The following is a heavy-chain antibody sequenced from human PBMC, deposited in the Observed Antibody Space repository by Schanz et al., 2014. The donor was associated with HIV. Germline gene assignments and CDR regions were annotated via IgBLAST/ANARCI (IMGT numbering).Heavy chain of an antibody. CDR3: AKSRFQLHWFDS. V-gene: IGHV1-2*02. D-gene: IGHD2-2*01. Sequence: QVQLVQSGAEVKKPGGSVKVSCTASGYTFVDHYVHWGRQAPGQGLEWMGWINPNEGDTKFAQKFRGRVTMTRDTSISTAYMELTRLRFDDTAVYYCAKSRFQLHWFDSWGQGTLVTVSS. CDR1: GYTFVDHY. CDR2: INPNEGDT. J-gene: IGHJ5*01.